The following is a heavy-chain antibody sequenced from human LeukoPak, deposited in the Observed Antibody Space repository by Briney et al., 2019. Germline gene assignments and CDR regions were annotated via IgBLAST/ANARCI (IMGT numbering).Heavy chain of an antibody. D-gene: IGHD1-26*01. J-gene: IGHJ4*02. CDR1: GGSFSGYY. CDR2: INHSGST. V-gene: IGHV4-34*01. CDR3: ARGGWGPGDY. Sequence: SETLSLTCAVYGGSFSGYYWSWIRQPPGKGLEWIGEINHSGSTNYNPSLKSRVTISVDTSKNQFSLKLSSVTAADTAVYYCARGGWGPGDYWGQGTLVTASS.